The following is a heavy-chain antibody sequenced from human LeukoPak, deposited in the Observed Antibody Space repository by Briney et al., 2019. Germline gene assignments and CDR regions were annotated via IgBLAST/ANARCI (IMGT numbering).Heavy chain of an antibody. CDR1: GFTFSSYG. D-gene: IGHD1-26*01. V-gene: IGHV3-30*18. CDR3: AKGKGWELYPPRGFDP. CDR2: ISYDGSNK. Sequence: GGSLRLSCVASGFTFSSYGMHWVRQAPGKGLEWVAVISYDGSNKYYADSVKGRFTISRDNSKNTLYLQMNSLRPEDTAVYYCAKGKGWELYPPRGFDPWGQGTLVTVSS. J-gene: IGHJ5*02.